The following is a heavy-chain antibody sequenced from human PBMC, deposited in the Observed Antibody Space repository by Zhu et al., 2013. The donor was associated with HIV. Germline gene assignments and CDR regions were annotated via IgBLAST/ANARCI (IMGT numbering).Heavy chain of an antibody. Sequence: QVQLVQSGAEVKKPGSSVKVSCKASGDTFSTYAITWVRLAPGQGLEWMGGIIPVFGTTNYAQRFQGRVTITADKSTSTAYMEMSSLRSEDTAIYYCARVVVRNANRAYYYMDVWGKGTTVTVSS. CDR3: ARVVVRNANRAYYYMDV. V-gene: IGHV1-69*06. D-gene: IGHD7-27*01. J-gene: IGHJ6*03. CDR2: IIPVFGTT. CDR1: GDTFSTYA.